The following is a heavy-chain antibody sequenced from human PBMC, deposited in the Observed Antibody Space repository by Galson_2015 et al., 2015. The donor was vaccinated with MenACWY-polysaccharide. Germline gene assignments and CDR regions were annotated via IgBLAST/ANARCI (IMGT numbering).Heavy chain of an antibody. D-gene: IGHD6-19*01. V-gene: IGHV4-59*01. Sequence: SETLSLTCTVSGGSISSYYWNWIRQPAGKGLEWVGYINYSGSTNHNPSLKSRVTMSVDTSKNQFSLNLTSVTDADTAVYYCARAIAVAGQRRDFDLWGRGTLVTVSS. CDR3: ARAIAVAGQRRDFDL. CDR1: GGSISSYY. CDR2: INYSGST. J-gene: IGHJ2*01.